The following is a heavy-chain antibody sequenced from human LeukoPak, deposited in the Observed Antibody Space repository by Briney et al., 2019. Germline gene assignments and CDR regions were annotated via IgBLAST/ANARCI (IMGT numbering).Heavy chain of an antibody. CDR2: LNEDGSIT. Sequence: GGSLRLSCAVSGFTFRTYWMHWVRQVPGEGLVWVSRLNEDGSITNYADSVKGRFSISRDNAKNTLYLQMNSLRAEDTAVYYCGRDLGGRSGYWGQGTLVTVSS. J-gene: IGHJ4*02. V-gene: IGHV3-74*01. D-gene: IGHD1-26*01. CDR1: GFTFRTYW. CDR3: GRDLGGRSGY.